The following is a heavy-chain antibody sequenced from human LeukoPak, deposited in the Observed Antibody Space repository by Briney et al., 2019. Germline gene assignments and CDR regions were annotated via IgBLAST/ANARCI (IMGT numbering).Heavy chain of an antibody. CDR2: MNPHSGDT. V-gene: IGHV1-8*01. D-gene: IGHD1-20*01. CDR1: GYTFTSDD. J-gene: IGHJ6*02. Sequence: GPVRVSCKASGYTFTSDDITWVRQATGQGLEWVGWMNPHSGDTGYEQRFLGRVTMTRNTSINTAYMELSSLRSEDTAVYYCARSRPAPAGRYNWNVWRKQKDYYYGLDVWGQGTTVTVS. CDR3: ARSRPAPAGRYNWNVWRKQKDYYYGLDV.